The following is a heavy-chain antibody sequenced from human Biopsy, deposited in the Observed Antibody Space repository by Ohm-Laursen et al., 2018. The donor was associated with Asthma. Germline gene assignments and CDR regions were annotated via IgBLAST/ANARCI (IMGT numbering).Heavy chain of an antibody. V-gene: IGHV1-69*13. CDR3: ARKAGSCISRTCYSLDF. D-gene: IGHD2-2*01. CDR1: GGTFNTYV. Sequence: GASVKVSCKFLGGTFNTYVIGWVRQAPGQGIEWMGGINSVFGTTTYPQKFQDRVTITADDSTSTVYMELSSLRSEDTAVYYCARKAGSCISRTCYSLDFWGQGTLVTVSS. CDR2: INSVFGTT. J-gene: IGHJ4*02.